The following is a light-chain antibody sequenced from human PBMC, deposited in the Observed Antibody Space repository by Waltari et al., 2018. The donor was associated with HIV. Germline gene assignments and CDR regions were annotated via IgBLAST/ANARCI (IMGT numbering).Light chain of an antibody. V-gene: IGKV2D-29*02. CDR2: EVS. Sequence: DIVMTQTPPSLSVTPGQPASFSCNSSQSLKHTDGKTYLYWYLHRPGQSPQVLIYEVSKRYTGVPDRFSGSGSVTHFTLKIARVEAEDVGSYYCMQSLHLLYTFGQGTKLEIK. J-gene: IGKJ2*01. CDR3: MQSLHLLYT. CDR1: QSLKHTDGKTY.